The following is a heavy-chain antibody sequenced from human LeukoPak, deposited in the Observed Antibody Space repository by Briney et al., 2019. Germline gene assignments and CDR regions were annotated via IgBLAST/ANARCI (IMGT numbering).Heavy chain of an antibody. V-gene: IGHV1-18*01. CDR2: ISAYNGNT. Sequence: ASVNVSCKASGYTFTSYGISWVRQAPGQGLEWVGWISAYNGNTNYAQKPQGRVTMTTDTSTSTAYMELRSLRSDDTAVYYCARDHIGVYSGSYIGVCYFDYWGQGTLVTVSS. D-gene: IGHD1-26*01. CDR1: GYTFTSYG. CDR3: ARDHIGVYSGSYIGVCYFDY. J-gene: IGHJ4*02.